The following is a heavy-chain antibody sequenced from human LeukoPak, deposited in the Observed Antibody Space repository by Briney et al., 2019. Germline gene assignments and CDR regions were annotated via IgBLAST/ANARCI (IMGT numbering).Heavy chain of an antibody. Sequence: PSETLSLTCAVSGGSISSSNWWSWVRQPPGKGLEWIGEIYHSGSTNYNPSLKSRVTISVDKSKNQFSLKLSSVTAADTAVYYCASYGGWYSSSWLFDYWGQGTLVTVSS. CDR1: GGSISSSNW. D-gene: IGHD6-13*01. V-gene: IGHV4-4*02. CDR2: IYHSGST. CDR3: ASYGGWYSSSWLFDY. J-gene: IGHJ4*02.